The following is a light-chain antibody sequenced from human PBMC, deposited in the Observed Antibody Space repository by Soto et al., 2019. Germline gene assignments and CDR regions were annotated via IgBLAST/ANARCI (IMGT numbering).Light chain of an antibody. CDR3: QQYNYWPRT. Sequence: EIVMTQSPATLSVSPGERATLSCRASQSVSSNLAWYQQQPGQAPRLLIYGASTRATGIPARFSGSGSGTELTLTISSLQSEDFAVYYCQQYNYWPRTFGQGTKVEIK. CDR1: QSVSSN. V-gene: IGKV3-15*01. J-gene: IGKJ1*01. CDR2: GAS.